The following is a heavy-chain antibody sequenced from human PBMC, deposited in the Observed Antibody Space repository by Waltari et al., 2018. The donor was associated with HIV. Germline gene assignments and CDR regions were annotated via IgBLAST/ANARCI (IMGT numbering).Heavy chain of an antibody. CDR1: GGSIGSSPHY. V-gene: IGHV4-39*01. J-gene: IGHJ4*02. Sequence: QLRLQESGPGLVKPSETLYLTCTVSGGSIGSSPHYWGWIRQPPGKGLEWIGSIFYSGSTYYNPSLKSRVTISVDTSKNQFSLKLSSVTAADTAVYYCARPGRSPTRIEYWGQGALVTVSS. CDR2: IFYSGST. CDR3: ARPGRSPTRIEY.